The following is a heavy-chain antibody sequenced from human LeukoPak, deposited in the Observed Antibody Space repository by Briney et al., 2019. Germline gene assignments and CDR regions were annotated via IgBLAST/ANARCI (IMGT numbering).Heavy chain of an antibody. CDR1: GGSFSGYY. CDR3: ARLYYSGWNYFDY. Sequence: SETLSLTCAVYGGSFSGYYWSWIRQPPGKGLEWIGNIFYSGSTHYNTSLKSRLTISVDTSKNQFSLKLSSVAAADTAVYYCARLYYSGWNYFDYWGQGTLVTVSS. CDR2: IFYSGST. V-gene: IGHV4-34*12. J-gene: IGHJ4*02. D-gene: IGHD6-19*01.